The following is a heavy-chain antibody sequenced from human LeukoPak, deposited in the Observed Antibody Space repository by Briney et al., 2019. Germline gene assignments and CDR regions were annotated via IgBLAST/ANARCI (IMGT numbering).Heavy chain of an antibody. Sequence: GGSLRLSCAATGFTFSSYSMNWVRQAPGKGLEWVSSISSSSSYIYYADSVKGRFTISRDNAKNSLYLQMNSLRAEDTAVYYCARGRSRQLVPNWYFDLWGRGTLVTVSS. CDR2: ISSSSSYI. D-gene: IGHD6-13*01. V-gene: IGHV3-21*01. J-gene: IGHJ2*01. CDR1: GFTFSSYS. CDR3: ARGRSRQLVPNWYFDL.